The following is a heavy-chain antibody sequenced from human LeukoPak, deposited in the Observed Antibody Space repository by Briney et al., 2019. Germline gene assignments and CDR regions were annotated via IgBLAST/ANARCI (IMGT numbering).Heavy chain of an antibody. D-gene: IGHD2-2*02. CDR2: IYRGGSK. CDR1: GFTVSSNY. Sequence: PGGSLRLSCAASGFTVSSNYMSWVRQAPGKGLEWVSVIYRGGSKYYADSVKGRFTISRDNSKNTLYLQMNSLRAEDTAVYYCARGGYCSSTSCYTYYYYYYYMDVWGKGTTVTVSS. CDR3: ARGGYCSSTSCYTYYYYYYYMDV. V-gene: IGHV3-53*05. J-gene: IGHJ6*03.